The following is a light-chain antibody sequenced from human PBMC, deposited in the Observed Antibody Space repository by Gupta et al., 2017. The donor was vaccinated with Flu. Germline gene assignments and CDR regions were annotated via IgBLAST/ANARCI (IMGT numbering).Light chain of an antibody. J-gene: IGLJ1*01. CDR2: RNN. V-gene: IGLV1-47*01. Sequence: QSVLTQPPSASGTPGQRVPISCSGSSSNIGSNYVYWYQQLPGTAPKLLIYRNNQRPSGVPDRFSGSKSGTSASLAISGLRSEDEADYYCAAWDDSLSVLYVFGTGTKVTVI. CDR1: SSNIGSNY. CDR3: AAWDDSLSVLYV.